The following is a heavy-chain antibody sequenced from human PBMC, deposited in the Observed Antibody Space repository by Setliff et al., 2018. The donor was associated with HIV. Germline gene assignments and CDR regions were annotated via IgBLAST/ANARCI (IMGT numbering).Heavy chain of an antibody. Sequence: SETLSLTCTVSGGSISSYYWSWIRQPPGKGLEWIGYIYTSGSTNYNPSLKSRVTISVDTSKNQFSLKLSSVTAADTAVYYCARRGDRGFDFLDYWGQGTLVTVSS. J-gene: IGHJ4*02. CDR3: ARRGDRGFDFLDY. V-gene: IGHV4-4*09. CDR2: IYTSGST. CDR1: GGSISSYY. D-gene: IGHD5-12*01.